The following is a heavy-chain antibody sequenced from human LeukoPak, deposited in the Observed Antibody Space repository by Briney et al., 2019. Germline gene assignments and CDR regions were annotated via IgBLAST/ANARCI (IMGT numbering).Heavy chain of an antibody. CDR3: ARIGRDADYGMDV. Sequence: GGSLRLSCAASGFTFISYTMNWVRQAPGKGLEWVSCISSSSGTIYYADSVKGRFTISRDNAKNSLYLQMNSLRAEDTAVYYCARIGRDADYGMDVWGQGTTVTVSS. D-gene: IGHD5-24*01. CDR2: ISSSSGTI. CDR1: GFTFISYT. J-gene: IGHJ6*02. V-gene: IGHV3-48*04.